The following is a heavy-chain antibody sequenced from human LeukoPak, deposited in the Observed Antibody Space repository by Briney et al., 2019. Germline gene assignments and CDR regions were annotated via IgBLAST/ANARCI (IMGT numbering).Heavy chain of an antibody. D-gene: IGHD2-15*01. CDR2: VTGSSITT. J-gene: IGHJ3*02. CDR3: AKSEAIGFDI. CDR1: GFTFSVYI. V-gene: IGHV3-23*01. Sequence: GGSLRLSCVASGFTFSVYIMNWLREAPGKGLEWFSIVTGSSITTSDAASVKGRITISRDNSKNTLYMQMNSLRAEDAAVYYCAKSEAIGFDIWGQRTMVTVSS.